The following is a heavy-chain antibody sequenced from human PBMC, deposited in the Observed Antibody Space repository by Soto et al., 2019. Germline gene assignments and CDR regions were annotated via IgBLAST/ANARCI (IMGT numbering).Heavy chain of an antibody. V-gene: IGHV1-3*01. Sequence: QVQLVQSGNEVKEPGASVKVSCKASGYTFANSAMHWVRQAPGQRLEWMGWINAANGNTKYSQRFQGRLTISRDTSASTAVMELSGRRYEDTAVYYWARDNNSADYWGQGTMVTVSS. J-gene: IGHJ4*02. CDR1: GYTFANSA. CDR2: INAANGNT. CDR3: ARDNNSADY. D-gene: IGHD1-1*01.